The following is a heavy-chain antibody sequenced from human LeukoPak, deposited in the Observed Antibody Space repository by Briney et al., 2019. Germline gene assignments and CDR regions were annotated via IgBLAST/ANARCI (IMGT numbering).Heavy chain of an antibody. V-gene: IGHV3-23*01. Sequence: GGSPRLSCAASGFTFDTYAMSWVRQAPGKGLEWVSDLSGSGGSTYYADSVKGRFTISRDNAKNTLYLQMNSLRAEDTAVYYCAKGRCSGGSCYGRGFDYWGQGTLVTISS. D-gene: IGHD2-15*01. CDR2: LSGSGGST. CDR3: AKGRCSGGSCYGRGFDY. CDR1: GFTFDTYA. J-gene: IGHJ4*02.